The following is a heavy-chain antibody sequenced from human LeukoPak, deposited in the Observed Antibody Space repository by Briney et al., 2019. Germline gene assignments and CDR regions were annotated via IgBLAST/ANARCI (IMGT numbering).Heavy chain of an antibody. D-gene: IGHD2-2*01. V-gene: IGHV1-69*05. J-gene: IGHJ6*03. CDR1: GGTFSSYA. CDR2: IIPIFGTA. CDR3: ARLQDCSSTSCYYRSYYMDV. Sequence: SVKVSCKASGGTFSSYAISWVRQAPGQGLEWMGGIIPIFGTANYAQKFQGRVTITTDESTSTAYMELSSLRSEDTAVYYCARLQDCSSTSCYYRSYYMDVWGKGTTVTVSS.